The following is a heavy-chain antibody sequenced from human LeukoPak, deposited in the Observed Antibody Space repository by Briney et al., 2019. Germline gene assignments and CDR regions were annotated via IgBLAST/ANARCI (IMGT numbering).Heavy chain of an antibody. CDR3: ARTYYYDRRLDY. Sequence: SETLSLTCTVSGGSVSSGSYYWSWIRQPPGKGLEWIGYIYYSGSTNYNPSFKSRVTILVDTSKNQFSLKLSSVTAADTAVYYCARTYYYDRRLDYWGQGTLVTVSS. CDR1: GGSVSSGSYY. V-gene: IGHV4-61*01. J-gene: IGHJ4*02. D-gene: IGHD3-22*01. CDR2: IYYSGST.